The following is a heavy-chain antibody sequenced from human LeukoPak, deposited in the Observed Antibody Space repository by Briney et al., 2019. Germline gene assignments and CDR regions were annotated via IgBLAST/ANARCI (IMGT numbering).Heavy chain of an antibody. V-gene: IGHV4-4*07. CDR2: MHTSGST. Sequence: KPSETLSLTCTVSGGSISSYYWSWIRQPAGKGLEWIGRMHTSGSTNYNPSLKSRVTTSGDTSKNQFSLKLTSVTAADTAVYYCAREKYYYGSGSYPFDYWGQGTLVTVSS. CDR1: GGSISSYY. J-gene: IGHJ4*02. D-gene: IGHD3-10*01. CDR3: AREKYYYGSGSYPFDY.